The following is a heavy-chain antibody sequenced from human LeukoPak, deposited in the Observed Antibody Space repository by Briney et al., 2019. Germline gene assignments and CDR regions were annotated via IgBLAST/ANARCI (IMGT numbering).Heavy chain of an antibody. D-gene: IGHD2-2*01. CDR2: IYYSGST. J-gene: IGHJ4*02. Sequence: SETLSLTCTVSGGSISSGYYWGWIRQPPGKGLEWIGSIYYSGSTYYNPSLKSRVTISVDTSKNQFSLKLSSVTAADTAVYYCARLYCSSTSYYGDYWGQGTLVTVSS. CDR3: ARLYCSSTSYYGDY. V-gene: IGHV4-38-2*02. CDR1: GGSISSGYY.